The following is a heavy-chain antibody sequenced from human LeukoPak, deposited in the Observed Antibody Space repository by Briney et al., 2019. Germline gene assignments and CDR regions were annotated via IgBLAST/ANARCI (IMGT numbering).Heavy chain of an antibody. CDR1: GFTFSTYA. D-gene: IGHD7-27*01. CDR2: ISGSGGNT. J-gene: IGHJ4*02. CDR3: ASTGDDY. Sequence: GGSLRLSCAASGFTFSTYAMSWVREAPGKGLEWVSAISGSGGNTYYADSVKGRFTISRDNSKNTLYLQMNSLRGEDTAIYYCASTGDDYWGQGNLVTVSS. V-gene: IGHV3-23*01.